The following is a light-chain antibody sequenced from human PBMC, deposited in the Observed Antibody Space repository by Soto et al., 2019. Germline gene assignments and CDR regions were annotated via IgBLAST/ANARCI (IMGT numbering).Light chain of an antibody. J-gene: IGKJ1*01. V-gene: IGKV3-20*01. CDR3: QQCGGSPPK. Sequence: EIVLTQSPGTLSLSPGERAILSCRASQSVSGNSLAWYQQKPGQAPRLLIYAASNRATGIPDRFSGSGSGTYFTLTIDRLEPEDFAVYCCQQCGGSPPKFGQGTKVDIK. CDR1: QSVSGNS. CDR2: AAS.